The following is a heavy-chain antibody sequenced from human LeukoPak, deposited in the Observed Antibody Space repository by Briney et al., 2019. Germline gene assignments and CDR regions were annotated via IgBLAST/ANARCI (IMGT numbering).Heavy chain of an antibody. Sequence: PGRSLRLSCAASGFTFSSYAMHSVRQAPGKGLEWVAVISYDGSNKYYADSVKGRFTISRDNSKNTLYLQMNSLRAEDTAVYYCARDRTPPRIAVAGTIDYWGQGTLVTVSS. CDR1: GFTFSSYA. CDR2: ISYDGSNK. J-gene: IGHJ4*02. D-gene: IGHD6-19*01. CDR3: ARDRTPPRIAVAGTIDY. V-gene: IGHV3-30-3*01.